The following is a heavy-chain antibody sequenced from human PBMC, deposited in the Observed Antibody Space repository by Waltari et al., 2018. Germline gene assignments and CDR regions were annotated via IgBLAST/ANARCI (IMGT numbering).Heavy chain of an antibody. CDR3: VRSQYSSGHLYFDY. J-gene: IGHJ4*02. Sequence: QVQLVESGGGVVQPGRSLRLSCAASGFSFSSYVMHWVRQAPGKGLEWVAVIMNDGSNIYYADSVKGRFTISRDNFKNTLDLQMNSLRVEDTAAYYCVRSQYSSGHLYFDYWGQGTLVTVSS. D-gene: IGHD3-22*01. V-gene: IGHV3-33*01. CDR2: IMNDGSNI. CDR1: GFSFSSYV.